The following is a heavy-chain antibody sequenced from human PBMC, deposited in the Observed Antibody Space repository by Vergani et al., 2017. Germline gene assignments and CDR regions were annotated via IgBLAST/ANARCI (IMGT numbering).Heavy chain of an antibody. D-gene: IGHD2-2*01. CDR3: ARAVVVVPAAIHYYYYYMDV. CDR2: IIPIFGTA. Sequence: QVQLVQSGAEVKKPGSSVKVSCKASGGTFSSYAISWVRQAPGQGLEWMGGIIPIFGTANYAQKFQGRVTITADESTSTAYMELSSLRSEDTAVYYCARAVVVVPAAIHYYYYYMDVWGKGTTVTVSS. J-gene: IGHJ6*03. CDR1: GGTFSSYA. V-gene: IGHV1-69*01.